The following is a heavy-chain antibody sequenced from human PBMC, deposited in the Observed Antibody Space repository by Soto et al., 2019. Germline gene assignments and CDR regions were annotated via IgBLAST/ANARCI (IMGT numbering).Heavy chain of an antibody. D-gene: IGHD3-3*02. V-gene: IGHV1-46*01. Sequence: QVQLVQSGTEVKKPGASVKVSCKASGYTFLDFYIHWVRQAPGQGLEWMGFINPSGGGTTYAQQFQGRRTMTRDTSTSTVYMELITLRSEDTAIYYCARDKPFSADYWGQGTLVT. CDR3: ARDKPFSADY. J-gene: IGHJ4*02. CDR1: GYTFLDFY. CDR2: INPSGGGT.